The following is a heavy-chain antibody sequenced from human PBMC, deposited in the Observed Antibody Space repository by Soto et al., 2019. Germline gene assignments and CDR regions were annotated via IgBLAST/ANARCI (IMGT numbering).Heavy chain of an antibody. CDR3: AKDKEFGELSYMDV. Sequence: PGGSLRLSCAASGFTFSSYAMSWVRQAPGKGLEWVSAISGSGGSTFYANSVQGRFTISRDNSKNTLYVQMNSLRAEDTAVYYCAKDKEFGELSYMDVWGKGTTVTVS. CDR2: ISGSGGST. D-gene: IGHD3-10*01. CDR1: GFTFSSYA. V-gene: IGHV3-23*01. J-gene: IGHJ6*03.